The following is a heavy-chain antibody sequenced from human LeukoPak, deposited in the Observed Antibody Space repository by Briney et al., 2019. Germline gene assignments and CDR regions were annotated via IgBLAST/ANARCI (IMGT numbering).Heavy chain of an antibody. CDR2: INPNSGGT. J-gene: IGHJ6*02. V-gene: IGHV1-2*04. CDR3: ARGKASVWFGEFYYYYGMDV. Sequence: ASVNVSCKASGYTFTGYYMHWVRQAPGQGLEWMGWINPNSGGTNYAQKFQGWVTMTRDTSISTAYMELSRLRSDDTAVYYCARGKASVWFGEFYYYYGMDVWGQGTTVTVSS. CDR1: GYTFTGYY. D-gene: IGHD3-10*01.